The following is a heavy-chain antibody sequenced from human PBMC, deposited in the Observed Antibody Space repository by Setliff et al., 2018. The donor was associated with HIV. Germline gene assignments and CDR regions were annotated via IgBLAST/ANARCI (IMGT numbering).Heavy chain of an antibody. J-gene: IGHJ3*02. CDR1: GGSITGYF. Sequence: SETLSLTCTISGGSITGYFRSWIRQPPGKGLEWIGYIYYNGNTNYNPSLKSRGTISVDTSKNQFSLKLTSVTAADTALYYCARHFSIFGVTIISNDAFDIWGRGTMVTVSS. CDR2: IYYNGNT. D-gene: IGHD3-3*01. CDR3: ARHFSIFGVTIISNDAFDI. V-gene: IGHV4-59*08.